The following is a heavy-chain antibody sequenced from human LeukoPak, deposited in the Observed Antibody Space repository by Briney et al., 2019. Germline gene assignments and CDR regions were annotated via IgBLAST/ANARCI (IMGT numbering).Heavy chain of an antibody. Sequence: SETLSLTCTVSGGSISSYYWSWIRQPPGKGLEWIGYIYYSGSTNYNPSLKSRVTISVDTSKNQFSLELSSVTAADTAVYYCARDKAAAGNGWFDPWGQGTLVTVSS. CDR3: ARDKAAAGNGWFDP. J-gene: IGHJ5*02. V-gene: IGHV4-59*01. CDR1: GGSISSYY. D-gene: IGHD6-13*01. CDR2: IYYSGST.